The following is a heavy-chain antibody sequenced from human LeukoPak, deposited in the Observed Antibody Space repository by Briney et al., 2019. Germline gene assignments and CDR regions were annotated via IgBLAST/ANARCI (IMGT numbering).Heavy chain of an antibody. J-gene: IGHJ6*03. CDR1: GGSISSSSYY. Sequence: SETLSLICTVSGGSISSSSYYWGWIRQPPGKGLEWIGNIYYSGSTYYNPSLKSRVTISVDTSKNQFSLKLSSVTAADTAVHYCARQFGSSGYFYYYYMDVWGKGTTVTISS. CDR3: ARQFGSSGYFYYYYMDV. CDR2: IYYSGST. D-gene: IGHD3-22*01. V-gene: IGHV4-39*07.